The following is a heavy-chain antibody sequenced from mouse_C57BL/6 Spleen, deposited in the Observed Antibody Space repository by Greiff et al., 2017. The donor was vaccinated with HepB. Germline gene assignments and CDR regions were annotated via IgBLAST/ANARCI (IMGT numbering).Heavy chain of an antibody. D-gene: IGHD2-3*01. V-gene: IGHV5-6*02. CDR2: ISSGGSYT. CDR3: ARRDGYYDY. J-gene: IGHJ2*01. Sequence: EVMLVESGGDLVKPGGSLKLSCAASGFTFSSYGMSWVRQTPDKRLEWVATISSGGSYTYYPDSVKGRFTISRDNAKNTLYLKMSSLKSEDTAMYYCARRDGYYDYWGQGTTLTVSS. CDR1: GFTFSSYG.